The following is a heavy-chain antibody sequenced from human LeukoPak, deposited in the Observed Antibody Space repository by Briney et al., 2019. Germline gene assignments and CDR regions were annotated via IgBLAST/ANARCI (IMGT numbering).Heavy chain of an antibody. V-gene: IGHV3-30*02. CDR1: GFTFSNYG. J-gene: IGHJ4*02. D-gene: IGHD1-26*01. Sequence: GGSLRLSCAASGFTFSNYGMHWVRQAPGKGLEWVAFIRYGGTNKYYADSVKGRFTISRDNSKNTLYLQMNSLRAEDTAVYYCAKVGKLGSYYYFDYWGQGTLVTVSS. CDR2: IRYGGTNK. CDR3: AKVGKLGSYYYFDY.